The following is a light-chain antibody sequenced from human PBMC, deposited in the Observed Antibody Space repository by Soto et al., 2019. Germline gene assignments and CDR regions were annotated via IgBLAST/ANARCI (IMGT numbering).Light chain of an antibody. CDR1: QSVSSSY. CDR3: QQYGSSSVWT. V-gene: IGKV3-20*01. CDR2: GAS. J-gene: IGKJ1*01. Sequence: EIVLTQSPGTLSLSPGERATLSCRASQSVSSSYLAWYQQNPGQAPRLLIYGASSRATGIPDRFSGSGYGTDFTLTISRLEPEDFAVYYCQQYGSSSVWTFGQGTKVAIK.